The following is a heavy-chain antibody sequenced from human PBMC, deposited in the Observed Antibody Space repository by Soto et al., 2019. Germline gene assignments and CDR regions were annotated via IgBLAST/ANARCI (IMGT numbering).Heavy chain of an antibody. D-gene: IGHD3-10*01. CDR1: GFTFSSYG. J-gene: IGHJ4*02. CDR3: ARASELWFGELFSFFDY. Sequence: GGSLRLSCAASGFTFSSYGMHWVRQAPGKGLEWVAVIWYDGSNKYYADSVKGRFTISRDNSKNTLYLQMNSLRAEDTAVYYCARASELWFGELFSFFDYWGQGTLVTVSS. V-gene: IGHV3-33*01. CDR2: IWYDGSNK.